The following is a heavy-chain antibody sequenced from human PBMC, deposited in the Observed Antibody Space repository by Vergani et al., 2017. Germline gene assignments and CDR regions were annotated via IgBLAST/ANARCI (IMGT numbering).Heavy chain of an antibody. CDR1: GGTFSSYT. CDR3: ARVEQQLGDYYYYGMDV. V-gene: IGHV1-69*04. Sequence: QVQLVQSGAEVKKPGASVKVSCKASGGTFSSYTISWVRQAPGQGLEWMGRIIPILGIANYAQQFQGRVTITADKSTSTAYMGLSSLRSEDTAGYYCARVEQQLGDYYYYGMDVWGQGTTVTVSS. J-gene: IGHJ6*02. CDR2: IIPILGIA. D-gene: IGHD6-13*01.